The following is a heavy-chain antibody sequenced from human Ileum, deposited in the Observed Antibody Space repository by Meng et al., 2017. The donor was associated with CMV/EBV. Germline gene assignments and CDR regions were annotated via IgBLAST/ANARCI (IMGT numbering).Heavy chain of an antibody. J-gene: IGHJ3*02. CDR2: IYSDGNP. V-gene: IGHV3-53*01. Sequence: SWVRQAPGEGLECVSIIYSDGNPYYADSAKGRFTISRDNSKNTLHLQMNSLRAEDTAVYYCARRLPDARPGYCSSISCYGRSDAFDIWGQGTMVTVSS. CDR3: ARRLPDARPGYCSSISCYGRSDAFDI. D-gene: IGHD2-2*01.